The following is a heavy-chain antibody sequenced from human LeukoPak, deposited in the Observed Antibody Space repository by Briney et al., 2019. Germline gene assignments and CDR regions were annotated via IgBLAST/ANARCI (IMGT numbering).Heavy chain of an antibody. CDR1: GYSFTSYW. CDR3: CYGSGSYYTNWDY. V-gene: IGHV5-10-1*01. J-gene: IGHJ4*02. Sequence: GESLKISCNGSGYSFTSYWISWVRQMPGKGLEWMGRIDPSDSYTNYSPSFQGHVTISADKSISTAYLQWSSLKASDTAMYYCCYGSGSYYTNWDYWGQGTLVTVSS. CDR2: IDPSDSYT. D-gene: IGHD3-10*01.